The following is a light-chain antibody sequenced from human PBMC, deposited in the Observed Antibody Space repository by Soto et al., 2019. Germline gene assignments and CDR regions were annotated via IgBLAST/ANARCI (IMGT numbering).Light chain of an antibody. CDR1: QSINNN. V-gene: IGKV3-15*01. CDR2: GAS. J-gene: IGKJ4*01. CDR3: QQYNDWPLT. Sequence: EIVMTQSPATLSVSPGERATLSCRAGQSINNNLAWYQQKRGQGPGLLIYGASSRATGTPARFSGSGSGTGFTLTISSLQSEDFAIYYCQQYNDWPLTFGGGTKVEIK.